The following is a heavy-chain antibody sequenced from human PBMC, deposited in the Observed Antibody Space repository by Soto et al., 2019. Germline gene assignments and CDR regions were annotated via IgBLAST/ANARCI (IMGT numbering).Heavy chain of an antibody. CDR3: TGGPPNWGFDS. V-gene: IGHV1-8*01. CDR2: MSPKTANT. J-gene: IGHJ5*01. D-gene: IGHD7-27*01. Sequence: ASVKVSCKASGYTFTSYDINWVRQTAGQGPEWMGWMSPKTANTGYAQKFQDRVTVTRSTSISTAYMELSSLTSEDTAVYYCTGGPPNWGFDSWGQGTPVTVSS. CDR1: GYTFTSYD.